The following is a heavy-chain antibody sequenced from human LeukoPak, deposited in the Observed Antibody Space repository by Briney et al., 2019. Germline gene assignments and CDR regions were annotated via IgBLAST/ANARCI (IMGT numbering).Heavy chain of an antibody. Sequence: GGSLRLSCAASGFTFSSYWMSWVRQAPGKGLEWVAFIRYDGSNKYYADSVKGRFTISRDNSRNTLYLQMNSLRVEDTAVYYCAKAPTQWLLPHYFDYWGQGTLVTVSS. J-gene: IGHJ4*02. CDR3: AKAPTQWLLPHYFDY. CDR2: IRYDGSNK. CDR1: GFTFSSYW. V-gene: IGHV3-30*02. D-gene: IGHD6-19*01.